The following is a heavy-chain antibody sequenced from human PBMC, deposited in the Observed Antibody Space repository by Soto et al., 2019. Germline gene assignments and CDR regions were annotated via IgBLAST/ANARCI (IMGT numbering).Heavy chain of an antibody. CDR3: ARDEAYKWNDGGWFDP. CDR1: GYTFTSYG. D-gene: IGHD1-1*01. Sequence: QVQLVQSGAEVKKPGASVKDSCKASGYTFTSYGISWMRQASGQGLEWMGWISAYNGNTKYAQKLQGRVTMTTDTSTSTAYMELRSLRSDDTAVYYCARDEAYKWNDGGWFDPWGQGTLVTVSS. V-gene: IGHV1-18*01. J-gene: IGHJ5*02. CDR2: ISAYNGNT.